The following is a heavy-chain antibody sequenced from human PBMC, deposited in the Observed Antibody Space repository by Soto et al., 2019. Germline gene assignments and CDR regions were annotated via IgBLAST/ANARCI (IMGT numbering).Heavy chain of an antibody. CDR1: GFSLSNARVG. J-gene: IGHJ4*02. D-gene: IGHD6-19*01. V-gene: IGHV2-26*01. Sequence: SGPTLVNPTETLTLTCTVSGFSLSNARVGVSWIRQPPGKALEWLAHIFSNDEKSYSTSLKSRLTISKDTSKSQVVLTMTNMDPVETATYYCERNRYYRSGWQYYFDHWGQGTLVTVSS. CDR3: ERNRYYRSGWQYYFDH. CDR2: IFSNDEK.